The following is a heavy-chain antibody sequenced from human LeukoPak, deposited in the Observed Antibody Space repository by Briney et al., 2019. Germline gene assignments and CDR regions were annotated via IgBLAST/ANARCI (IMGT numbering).Heavy chain of an antibody. Sequence: GGSLRLSCAASGFTFSSYWMHWVRQAPGRGLVWVSRINSDGSSTSYADSVKGRFTISRDNAKNSLYLQMNSLRAEDTAVYYCARDPTHGIVGATNFDYWGQGTLVTVSS. J-gene: IGHJ4*02. D-gene: IGHD1-26*01. CDR1: GFTFSSYW. V-gene: IGHV3-74*01. CDR2: INSDGSST. CDR3: ARDPTHGIVGATNFDY.